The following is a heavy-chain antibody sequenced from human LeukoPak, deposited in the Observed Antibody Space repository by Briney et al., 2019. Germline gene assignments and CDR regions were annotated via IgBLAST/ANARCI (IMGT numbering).Heavy chain of an antibody. CDR2: IGTAGDT. Sequence: AGGSLRLSCAASGFTFSSYDMHWVRQVTGKGLEWVSAIGTAGDTYYPGSVKGRFTISRENAKNSLYLQMNSLRAGDTAVYYCARVGITGTFDYWGQGTLVTVSS. CDR1: GFTFSSYD. CDR3: ARVGITGTFDY. J-gene: IGHJ4*02. D-gene: IGHD1-7*01. V-gene: IGHV3-13*01.